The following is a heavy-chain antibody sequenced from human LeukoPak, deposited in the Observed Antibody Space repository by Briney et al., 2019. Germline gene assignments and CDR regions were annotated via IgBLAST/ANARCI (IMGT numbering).Heavy chain of an antibody. CDR3: ARVSGAFDI. CDR1: GGSFSGYY. J-gene: IGHJ3*02. Sequence: SETLSLTCAVYGGSFSGYYWSWIRQPPGKGLEWIGEINHSGSTNYNPSLKSRVTISVDRSKNQFSLKLSSVTAADTAVYYCARVSGAFDIRGQGTMVTVSS. D-gene: IGHD3-10*01. V-gene: IGHV4-34*01. CDR2: INHSGST.